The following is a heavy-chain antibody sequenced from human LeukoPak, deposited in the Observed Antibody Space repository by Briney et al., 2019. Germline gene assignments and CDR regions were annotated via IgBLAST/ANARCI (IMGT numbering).Heavy chain of an antibody. CDR1: GGSISNKY. CDR2: IYNSGGT. J-gene: IGHJ4*02. D-gene: IGHD3-16*01. CDR3: ARASVLLSADY. V-gene: IGHV4-59*01. Sequence: SETLSLTCTVSGGSISNKYWSWIRQPPGQGLEWIGYIYNSGGTKYNPSLKSRLTISVDTSKNQFSLNLSSVTAADTAVYYCARASVLLSADYWGQGTLVTVSS.